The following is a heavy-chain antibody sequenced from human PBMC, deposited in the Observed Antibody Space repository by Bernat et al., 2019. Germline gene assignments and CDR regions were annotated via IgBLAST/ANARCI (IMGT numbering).Heavy chain of an antibody. Sequence: QVQLQESGPGLVKPSQTLSLTCTVSGGSISNGGYYWSWIRQHPGKGLEWIGYIYYSGSTYYNPSLKSRVTISVDTSKNQFSLKLSSVTAADTAVYYCAREGLIRTSPFDYWGQGTLVTVSS. CDR3: AREGLIRTSPFDY. CDR1: GGSISNGGYY. D-gene: IGHD3-10*01. V-gene: IGHV4-31*03. CDR2: IYYSGST. J-gene: IGHJ4*02.